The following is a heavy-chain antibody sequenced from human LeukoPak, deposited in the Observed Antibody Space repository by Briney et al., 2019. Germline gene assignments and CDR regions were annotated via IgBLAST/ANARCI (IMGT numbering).Heavy chain of an antibody. V-gene: IGHV3-30*02. CDR1: GFTFSSYG. CDR2: IRYDGSNK. Sequence: PGGSLRLSCAASGFTFSSYGMHWVRQAPGKGLEWAAFIRYDGSNKNYADSVKGRFTISRDTSKNTLYLQMNSLRAEDTAVYFCASGELDSLYYFDYWGQGTLVTVSS. D-gene: IGHD1-1*01. J-gene: IGHJ4*02. CDR3: ASGELDSLYYFDY.